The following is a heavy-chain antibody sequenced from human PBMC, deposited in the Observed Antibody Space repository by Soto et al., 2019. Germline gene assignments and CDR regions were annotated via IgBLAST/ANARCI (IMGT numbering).Heavy chain of an antibody. CDR1: GFTFSSYA. Sequence: QVQLVESGGGVVQPGRSLRLSCAASGFTFSSYAMHWVRQAPGKGLEWVAVISYDGSNKYYADSVKGRFTISRDNSKNTLDLHMNSLRAEDTAVYYCASGRIAAGYWGQGTLVPVSS. J-gene: IGHJ4*02. CDR2: ISYDGSNK. D-gene: IGHD6-13*01. V-gene: IGHV3-30-3*01. CDR3: ASGRIAAGY.